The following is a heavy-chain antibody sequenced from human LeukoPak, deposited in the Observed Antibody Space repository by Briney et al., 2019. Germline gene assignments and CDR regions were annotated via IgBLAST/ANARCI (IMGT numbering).Heavy chain of an antibody. D-gene: IGHD3-10*01. J-gene: IGHJ5*02. V-gene: IGHV4-31*03. CDR3: ARGRTTFYSGSGSYTPPTNWFDP. Sequence: SETLSLTCTVSGGSISSVGYYWTWIRQHPGKGLEWIGSVYYSGNTYYTPSLKSRLTLSLDTSKNQFSLKLSSVTAADTAVYYCARGRTTFYSGSGSYTPPTNWFDPWGQGTLVTVS. CDR2: VYYSGNT. CDR1: GGSISSVGYY.